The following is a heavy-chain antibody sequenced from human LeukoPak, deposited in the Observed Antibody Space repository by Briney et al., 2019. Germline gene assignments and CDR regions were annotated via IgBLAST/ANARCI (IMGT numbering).Heavy chain of an antibody. CDR1: GFSISNDSYH. Sequence: PSETLSLTCTVSGFSISNDSYHWTWNPQPAGQGLEWIGRIYTSGSTNYNTSLKSRVTISIDTSKNQFSLQLSSVTAADTAVYYCARGRIAATVDYFDYWGQGTLVTVSS. J-gene: IGHJ4*02. D-gene: IGHD6-13*01. CDR2: IYTSGST. CDR3: ARGRIAATVDYFDY. V-gene: IGHV4-61*02.